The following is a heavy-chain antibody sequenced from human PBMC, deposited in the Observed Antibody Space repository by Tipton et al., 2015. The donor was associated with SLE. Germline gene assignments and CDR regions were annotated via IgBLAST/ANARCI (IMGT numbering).Heavy chain of an antibody. D-gene: IGHD6-13*01. CDR2: ISAYTGDT. CDR3: ATCSNTWYGFDYYYGVAV. V-gene: IGHV1-18*04. CDR1: GYTFTTYG. Sequence: QSGAEVKKPGASVKVSCKASGYTFTTYGVSWVRQAPGQGLEWMGWISAYTGDTNYAQKFQGRVTMTRDTSISTAYMELSRLRSDDTAVYYCATCSNTWYGFDYYYGVAVWGQGTAVTVSS. J-gene: IGHJ6*02.